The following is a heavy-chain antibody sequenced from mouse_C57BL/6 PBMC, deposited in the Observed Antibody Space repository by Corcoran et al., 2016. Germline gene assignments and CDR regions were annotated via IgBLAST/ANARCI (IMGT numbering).Heavy chain of an antibody. D-gene: IGHD1-1*01. CDR3: ARAYGSSYGVYFDY. CDR1: GYTFTDYY. Sequence: EVQLQQSGPELVKPGASVKISCKASGYTFTDYYMNWVKQSHGKSLEWIGDINPNNGGTSYNQKFKGKATLTVDKSSSTAYMELRSLTSEDSAVYYCARAYGSSYGVYFDYWGQGTTLTVSS. J-gene: IGHJ2*01. CDR2: INPNNGGT. V-gene: IGHV1-26*01.